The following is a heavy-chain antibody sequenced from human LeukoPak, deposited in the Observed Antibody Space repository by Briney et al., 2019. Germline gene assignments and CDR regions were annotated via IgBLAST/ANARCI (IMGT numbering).Heavy chain of an antibody. V-gene: IGHV3-23*01. CDR2: ISATGGTT. CDR1: GFTFSTYA. Sequence: PGGSLRLSCAASGFTFSTYAMSWVRQAPGKGLEWVSTISATGGTTYYTDSVKGRFTISRDNSKNTLYFQMNSLRVEDTAVYYCAIQRICNSPNCGYYFDYWGQGALVTVSP. CDR3: AIQRICNSPNCGYYFDY. J-gene: IGHJ4*02. D-gene: IGHD2-2*01.